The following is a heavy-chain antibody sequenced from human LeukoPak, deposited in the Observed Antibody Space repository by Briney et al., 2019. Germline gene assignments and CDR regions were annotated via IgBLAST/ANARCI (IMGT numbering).Heavy chain of an antibody. D-gene: IGHD3-9*01. CDR2: IYHSGST. J-gene: IGHJ4*02. Sequence: PSETLSLTCAVSGGSISSSNWWSWVRQPPGKGLEWMGEIYHSGSTNYNPSLKSRVTISVDKSKNQFSPKLSSVTAADTAVYYCARVSLDILTGYYSFDYWGQGTLVTVSS. CDR1: GGSISSSNW. CDR3: ARVSLDILTGYYSFDY. V-gene: IGHV4-4*02.